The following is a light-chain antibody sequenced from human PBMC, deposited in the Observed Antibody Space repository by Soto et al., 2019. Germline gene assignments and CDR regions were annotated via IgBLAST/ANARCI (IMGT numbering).Light chain of an antibody. CDR1: QGISSY. CDR2: AAS. CDR3: QQLNSYPRT. V-gene: IGKV1-9*01. J-gene: IGKJ3*01. Sequence: DIKLTQSPSFLSASVGDRVTITCRASQGISSYLAWYQQKPGKAPKLLIYAASTLQSGVPSRFSGSGSGTEFTVTISSLQPEDFATYCCQQLNSYPRTFGPGTKVDIK.